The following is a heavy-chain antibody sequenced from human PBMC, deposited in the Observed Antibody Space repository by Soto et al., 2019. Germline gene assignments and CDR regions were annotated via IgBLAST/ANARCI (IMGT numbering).Heavy chain of an antibody. CDR3: ARDSLCFYGMDV. CDR2: ISSSSSAM. V-gene: IGHV3-48*01. Sequence: EVQLVESGGGLVQPGGSLRLSCAVSGFTFSAYSMNWVRQAPGKGLEWVSFISSSSSAMYYADSVKGRFTISRDNANNSQYHQMNILIAEDTAVYYCARDSLCFYGMDVRCQGTTVTASS. D-gene: IGHD3-16*01. J-gene: IGHJ6*02. CDR1: GFTFSAYS.